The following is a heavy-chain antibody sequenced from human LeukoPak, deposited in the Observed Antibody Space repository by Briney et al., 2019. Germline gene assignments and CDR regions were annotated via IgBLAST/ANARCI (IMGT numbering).Heavy chain of an antibody. D-gene: IGHD3-10*01. J-gene: IGHJ3*02. CDR2: LYYSGST. V-gene: IGHV4-59*01. CDR3: ARGGSGISNAFDI. CDR1: GGSISSYY. Sequence: PETLSLTWSVSGGSISSYYWSLIRQPPGKGLEWIGYLYYSGSTNSNPSLKSRVTMSVDTSKNQFSLKLRSVTAADTAVYYCARGGSGISNAFDIWGQGTMVTVSS.